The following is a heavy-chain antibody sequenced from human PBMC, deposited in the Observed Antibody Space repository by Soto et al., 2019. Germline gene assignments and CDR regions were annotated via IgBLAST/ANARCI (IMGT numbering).Heavy chain of an antibody. J-gene: IGHJ4*02. CDR2: ISGNDGKT. V-gene: IGHV1-18*01. Sequence: GASVKVSCKASGYRFTNHGISWVRQAPGQGLEWMGWISGNDGKTKYARKFQGRVTMTTDTSTSTAYMEMNSLRHDDTAVYYCARDFYPLAYYFDYWAREPWSRLL. CDR3: ARDFYPLAYYFDY. CDR1: GYRFTNHG.